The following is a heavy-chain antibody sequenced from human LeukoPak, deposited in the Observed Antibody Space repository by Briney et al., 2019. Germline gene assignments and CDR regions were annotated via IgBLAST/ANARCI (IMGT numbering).Heavy chain of an antibody. CDR2: INPNNGGT. CDR3: ARICSGGSCYRFDY. CDR1: GGTFSSYA. Sequence: ASVKVSCKASGGTFSSYAISWVRQAPGQGLEWMGWINPNNGGTNYAQKFQGRVTMTRDTSISTAYMELSRLRSDDTAVYYCARICSGGSCYRFDYWGQGTLVTVSS. V-gene: IGHV1-2*02. D-gene: IGHD2-15*01. J-gene: IGHJ4*02.